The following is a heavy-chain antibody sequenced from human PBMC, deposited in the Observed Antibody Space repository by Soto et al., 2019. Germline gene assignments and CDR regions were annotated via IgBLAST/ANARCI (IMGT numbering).Heavy chain of an antibody. CDR2: IIPILGIA. D-gene: IGHD3-22*01. V-gene: IGHV1-69*02. CDR3: ARVSGDSSGYYYAWYFDL. J-gene: IGHJ2*01. CDR1: GGTFSSYT. Sequence: QVQLVQSGAEVKKPGSSVKVSCKASGGTFSSYTISWVRQAPGQGLEWMGRIIPILGIANYAQKFQGRVTITAEXXTXTXXMELSSLRSEDTAVYYCARVSGDSSGYYYAWYFDLWGRGTLVTVSS.